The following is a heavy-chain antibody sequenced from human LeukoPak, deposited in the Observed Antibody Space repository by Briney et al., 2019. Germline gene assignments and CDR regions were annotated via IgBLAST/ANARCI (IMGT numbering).Heavy chain of an antibody. CDR3: ARTTVSRGNWFDP. V-gene: IGHV4-39*02. CDR1: GGSISSTNW. Sequence: SETLSLTCGVSGGSISSTNWWTWVRQPPGKGMEWIGSIYYSGSTYYNPSLDSRVAISIDMSKNHFSLKLRSVTAADTAVYYCARTTVSRGNWFDPWGQGILVTVSS. CDR2: IYYSGST. D-gene: IGHD4-17*01. J-gene: IGHJ5*02.